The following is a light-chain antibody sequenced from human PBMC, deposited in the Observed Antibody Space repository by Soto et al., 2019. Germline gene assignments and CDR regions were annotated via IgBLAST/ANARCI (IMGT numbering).Light chain of an antibody. CDR3: QQYNSYPIT. Sequence: MTYSGTPLSSSGGDTVTFCCAGHRGISSYLNWYQQKPGQAPKLLIYGASSMETGIPSRFSGSGSGTEFTLTISSLQPDDFATYYCQQYNSYPITFGQGTRLEIK. CDR1: RGISSY. CDR2: GAS. J-gene: IGKJ5*01. V-gene: IGKV1-5*01.